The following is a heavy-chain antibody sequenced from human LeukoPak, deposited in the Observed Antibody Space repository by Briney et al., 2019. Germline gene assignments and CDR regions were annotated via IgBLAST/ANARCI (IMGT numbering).Heavy chain of an antibody. CDR3: ARGIIVATISH. V-gene: IGHV3-43D*03. CDR1: GFTFDDYA. D-gene: IGHD5-12*01. J-gene: IGHJ4*02. Sequence: GGSLRLSCAASGFTFDDYAMHWVRQAPGKGLEWVSLISWDGGSTYYADSVKGRFTISRDNSKNTLYLQMNSLRAEDTAVHYCARGIIVATISHWGQGTLVTVSS. CDR2: ISWDGGST.